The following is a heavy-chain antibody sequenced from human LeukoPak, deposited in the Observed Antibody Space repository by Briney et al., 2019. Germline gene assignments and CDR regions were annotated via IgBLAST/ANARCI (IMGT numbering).Heavy chain of an antibody. V-gene: IGHV1-2*02. J-gene: IGHJ4*02. Sequence: ALVKVSCKASGYTFTVYYMHRVRQARGRGLEWMGWINPNSGGTNYARKFWDGVTMTRDTSISTAYMELSRLRSDDTAVYYCRYCGSTSCYGADYWGQGTLVTVSS. CDR3: RYCGSTSCYGADY. D-gene: IGHD2-2*01. CDR2: INPNSGGT. CDR1: GYTFTVYY.